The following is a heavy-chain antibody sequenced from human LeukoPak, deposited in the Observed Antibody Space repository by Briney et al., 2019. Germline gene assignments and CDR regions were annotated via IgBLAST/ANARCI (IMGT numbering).Heavy chain of an antibody. CDR3: ARGDYGDYVSNWFDP. CDR1: GGSFSGYY. J-gene: IGHJ5*02. D-gene: IGHD4-17*01. CDR2: INHSGST. V-gene: IGHV4-34*01. Sequence: SETLSLTCAVYGGSFSGYYWSWTRQPPGKGLEWIGEINHSGSTNYNPSLKSRVTISVDTSKNQFSLKLSSVTAADTAVYYCARGDYGDYVSNWFDPWGQGTLVTVSS.